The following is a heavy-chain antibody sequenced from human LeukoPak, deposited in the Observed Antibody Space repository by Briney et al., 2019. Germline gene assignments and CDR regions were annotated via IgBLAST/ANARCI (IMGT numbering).Heavy chain of an antibody. CDR3: ARVGSSSWYYLDY. D-gene: IGHD6-13*01. CDR2: IYHSGST. V-gene: IGHV4-30-2*01. CDR1: GGSISSGGYS. J-gene: IGHJ4*02. Sequence: SETLSLTCAVSGGSISSGGYSWGWIRQPPGKGLEWIGYIYHSGSTYYNPSLKSRVTISVDRSKNQFSLKLSSVTAADTAVYYCARVGSSSWYYLDYWGQGTLVTVSS.